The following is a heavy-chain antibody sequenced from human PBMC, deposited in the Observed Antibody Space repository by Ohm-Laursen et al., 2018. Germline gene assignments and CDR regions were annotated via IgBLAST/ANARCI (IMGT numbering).Heavy chain of an antibody. D-gene: IGHD4-17*01. Sequence: SSVKVSCKASGGTFSSYAISWVRQAPGQGLEWMGGIIPIFGTANYTQKFQGRVTITADESTSTAYMELSSLRSEDTAVYYCARTPATVTTMVYYFDYWGQGTLVTVSS. CDR2: IIPIFGTA. V-gene: IGHV1-69*01. CDR1: GGTFSSYA. CDR3: ARTPATVTTMVYYFDY. J-gene: IGHJ4*02.